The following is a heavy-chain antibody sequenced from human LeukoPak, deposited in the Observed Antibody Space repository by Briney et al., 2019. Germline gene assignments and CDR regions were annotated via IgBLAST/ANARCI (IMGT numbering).Heavy chain of an antibody. CDR3: AREGGGYNYAFRY. CDR1: GYTFTGYY. CDR2: INPNSGGT. Sequence: ASVKVSFKASGYTFTGYYMHWVRQAPGQGLEWMGWINPNSGGTSYTQKFQGRVTVTRDTSINTAYMELSRLRSDDTAVYYCAREGGGYNYAFRYWGQGTLVTVSS. D-gene: IGHD5-18*01. V-gene: IGHV1-2*02. J-gene: IGHJ4*02.